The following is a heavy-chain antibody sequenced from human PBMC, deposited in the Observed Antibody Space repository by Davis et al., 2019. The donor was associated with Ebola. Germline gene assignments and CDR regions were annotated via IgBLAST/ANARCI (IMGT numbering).Heavy chain of an antibody. V-gene: IGHV1-46*01. CDR1: GYTFTNYY. J-gene: IGHJ5*02. D-gene: IGHD1-20*01. CDR3: ARGAPSYNWNWFTP. CDR2: INPNDGRT. Sequence: ASVKVSCKASGYTFTNYYMHWVRQAPGQGLEWMGMINPNDGRTIYAQKFQGRVTVTRDTSTTTVYMELSSLRSDDTAVYYCARGAPSYNWNWFTPWGQGTLVTVSS.